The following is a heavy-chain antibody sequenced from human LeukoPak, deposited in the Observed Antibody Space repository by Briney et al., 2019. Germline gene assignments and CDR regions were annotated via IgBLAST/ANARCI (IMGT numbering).Heavy chain of an antibody. D-gene: IGHD5-24*01. CDR2: IIPIFGTA. CDR3: ARGLVEMATIRSDAFDI. CDR1: GGTFSSYA. J-gene: IGHJ3*02. V-gene: IGHV1-69*13. Sequence: ASVKVSCKASGGTFSSYAISWVRQAPGQGLEWMGGIIPIFGTADYAQKFQGRVTITADESTSTAYMELSSLRSEDTAVYYCARGLVEMATIRSDAFDIWGQGTMVTVSS.